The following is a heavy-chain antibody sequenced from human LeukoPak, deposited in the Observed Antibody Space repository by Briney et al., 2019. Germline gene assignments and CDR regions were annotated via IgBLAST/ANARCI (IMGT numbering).Heavy chain of an antibody. CDR2: ISSSSSYI. CDR3: ARAERSMVHDAFDI. J-gene: IGHJ3*02. D-gene: IGHD3-10*01. Sequence: PGGSLRLSCEASGFTFSAYAMTWVRQAPGKGLEWVSSISSSSSYIYYADSVKGRFTISRDNAKNSLYLQMNSLRAEDTAVYYCARAERSMVHDAFDIWGQGTMVTVSS. CDR1: GFTFSAYA. V-gene: IGHV3-21*01.